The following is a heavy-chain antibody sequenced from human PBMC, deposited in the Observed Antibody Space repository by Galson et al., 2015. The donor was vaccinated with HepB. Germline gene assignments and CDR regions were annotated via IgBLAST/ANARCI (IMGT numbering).Heavy chain of an antibody. D-gene: IGHD2-21*01. CDR3: ARRQIYGGGNYGMDG. J-gene: IGHJ6*01. CDR2: IYPGASET. CDR1: GYRFSMYW. Sequence: QSGAEVKKPGESLKISCEGSGYRFSMYWIGWVRQMPGRGLEWMGSIYPGASETRYSPSFQGQVTISADKSISTAYLQWSSLKASDTAMYYCARRQIYGGGNYGMDGWGQGNTVTVS. V-gene: IGHV5-51*01.